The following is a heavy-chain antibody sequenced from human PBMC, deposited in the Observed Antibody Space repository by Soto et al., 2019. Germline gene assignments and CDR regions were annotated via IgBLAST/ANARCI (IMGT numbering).Heavy chain of an antibody. V-gene: IGHV4-30-4*01. CDR1: GGSISSGDYY. CDR3: ARGFLEWLLRGCYFDY. CDR2: IYYSGST. Sequence: SETLSLTCTVSGGSISSGDYYWSWIRQPPGKGLEWIGYIYYSGSTYYNPSLKSRVTISVDTSKNQFSLKLSSVTAADTAVYYCARGFLEWLLRGCYFDYWGQGTLVTVSS. D-gene: IGHD3-3*01. J-gene: IGHJ4*02.